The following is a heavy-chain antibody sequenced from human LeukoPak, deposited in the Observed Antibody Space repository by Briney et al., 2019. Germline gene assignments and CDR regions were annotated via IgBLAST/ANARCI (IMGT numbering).Heavy chain of an antibody. Sequence: GGSLRLSCAASGFTFSSYSMNWVRQAPGKGLEWVSSISSSSSYIYYADSVKGRFTISRDNSKNTLYLQMNSLRAEDTAVYYCAKDLDGGYFPRGYLDYWGQGTLVTVSS. J-gene: IGHJ4*02. D-gene: IGHD5-12*01. V-gene: IGHV3-21*01. CDR2: ISSSSSYI. CDR1: GFTFSSYS. CDR3: AKDLDGGYFPRGYLDY.